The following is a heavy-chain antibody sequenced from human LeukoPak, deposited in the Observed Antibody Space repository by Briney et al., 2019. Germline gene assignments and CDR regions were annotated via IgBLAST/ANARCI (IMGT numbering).Heavy chain of an antibody. CDR2: IFYSGNT. CDR3: ARHGTSGWD. Sequence: SETLSLTCTVSGGAISNYYWSWFRQPPGKGLEWIGYIFYSGNTNYNPSLKSRVTISVDTSTIQVSLRLSSVTATDTAIYYCARHGTSGWDWGQGPLVPVSS. J-gene: IGHJ4*02. D-gene: IGHD6-19*01. V-gene: IGHV4-59*08. CDR1: GGAISNYY.